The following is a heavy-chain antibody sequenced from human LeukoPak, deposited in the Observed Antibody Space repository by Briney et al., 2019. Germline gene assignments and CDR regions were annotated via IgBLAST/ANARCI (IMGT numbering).Heavy chain of an antibody. V-gene: IGHV3-11*06. CDR3: AREGEYSGSYRRYFDF. D-gene: IGHD1-26*01. J-gene: IGHJ2*01. CDR1: GFSFSEYY. Sequence: GGSLRLSCAASGFSFSEYYMTWIRQAPGKGLEWVSNLSSSGRYTNYADSVRGRFTISRDNAKNSLFLQMNSLRPEDTAVYYCAREGEYSGSYRRYFDFWGRGTLVTVSS. CDR2: LSSSGRYT.